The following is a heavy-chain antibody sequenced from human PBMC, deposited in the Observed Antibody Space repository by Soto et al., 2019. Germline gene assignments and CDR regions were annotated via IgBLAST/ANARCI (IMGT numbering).Heavy chain of an antibody. CDR1: GGSISSGGYS. Sequence: SETLSLTCAVSGGSISSGGYSWSRIRQPPGKGLEWIGYIYHSGSTYYNPSLKSRVTISVDRSKNQFSLKLRSDDTAVYYCANKPIPGPSPFAYGGRGTLVTVPS. CDR2: IYHSGST. CDR3: ANKPIPGPSPFAY. J-gene: IGHJ4*02. V-gene: IGHV4-30-2*02.